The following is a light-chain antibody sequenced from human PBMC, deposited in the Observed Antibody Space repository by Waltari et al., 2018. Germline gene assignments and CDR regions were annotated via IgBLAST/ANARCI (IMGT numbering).Light chain of an antibody. V-gene: IGKV3-20*01. CDR2: GTS. J-gene: IGKJ2*01. CDR1: QSISSTY. CDR3: QRYDRSILYT. Sequence: EVVLTQSPGTLSLSPGERASLSCRASQSISSTYLAWYQQKPGRAPRLLIYGTSTRATGIPDRFSGSGSGTDFTLTISRLEPEDFAVYYCQRYDRSILYTFGQGTKLEIK.